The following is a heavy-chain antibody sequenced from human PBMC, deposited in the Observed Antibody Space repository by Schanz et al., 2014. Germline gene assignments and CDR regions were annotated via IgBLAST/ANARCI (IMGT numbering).Heavy chain of an antibody. J-gene: IGHJ4*02. V-gene: IGHV1-18*01. CDR2: ISAYTNNT. CDR1: GYTFTAYG. Sequence: VQSVHSGTEVQKLGASVKVSCQTSGYTFTAYGINWVRQAPGQGLEWMGWISAYTNNTNYAQKVQGRVTMTTDTSTGTAYMELRSLRSDDTAVYYCARGRGFYDYWGQGTLVTVAS. CDR3: ARGRGFYDY. D-gene: IGHD3-10*01.